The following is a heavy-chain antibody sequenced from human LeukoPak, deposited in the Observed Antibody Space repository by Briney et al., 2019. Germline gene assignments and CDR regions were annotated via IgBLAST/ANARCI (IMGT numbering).Heavy chain of an antibody. D-gene: IGHD6-19*01. Sequence: SETLSLTCTVSGGSISSSSYYWGWIRQPPGKGLEWIGSIYYSGSTYYNPSLKSRVTISVDTSKNQFSLKLSFVTAVDTAVYYCASKAVAGTFSRFDPWGQGTLVTVSS. CDR3: ASKAVAGTFSRFDP. CDR1: GGSISSSSYY. J-gene: IGHJ5*02. CDR2: IYYSGST. V-gene: IGHV4-39*01.